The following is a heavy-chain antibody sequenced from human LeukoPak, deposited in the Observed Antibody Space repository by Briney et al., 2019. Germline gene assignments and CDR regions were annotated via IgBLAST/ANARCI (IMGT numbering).Heavy chain of an antibody. D-gene: IGHD1-7*01. CDR2: IYHSGST. CDR3: ARVGYNWNYGLDY. Sequence: SETLSLTCTVSGDSSISGSYYWSWIRQPPGKGLEWIGYIYHSGSTYYNPSLKSRVTISVDRSKNQFSLKLSSVTAADTAVYYCARVGYNWNYGLDYWGQGTLVTVSS. CDR1: GDSSISGSYY. V-gene: IGHV4-30-2*01. J-gene: IGHJ4*02.